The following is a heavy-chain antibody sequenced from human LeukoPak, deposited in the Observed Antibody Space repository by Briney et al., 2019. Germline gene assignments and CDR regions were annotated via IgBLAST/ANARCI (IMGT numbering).Heavy chain of an antibody. CDR2: IWYDGSNK. CDR1: GFTFSSYG. D-gene: IGHD5-18*01. CDR3: AKDNGGYSYGSDY. J-gene: IGHJ4*02. V-gene: IGHV3-33*06. Sequence: PGRSLRLSCAASGFTFSSYGMHWVRQAPGKGREWVAVIWYDGSNKYYADSVKGRFTISRDNSKNTLYLQMNSLRAEDTAVYYCAKDNGGYSYGSDYWGQGTLVTVSS.